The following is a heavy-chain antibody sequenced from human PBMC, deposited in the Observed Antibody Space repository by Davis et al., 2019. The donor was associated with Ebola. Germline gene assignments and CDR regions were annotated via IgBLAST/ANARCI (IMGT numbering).Heavy chain of an antibody. CDR2: IWYDGSNK. Sequence: PGGSLRLSCAASGFTFSGSAMHWVRQAPGKGLEWVAVIWYDGSNKYYADSVKGRFTISRDNSKNTLYLQMNSLRAEDTAVYYCARDAIQLWFSGMDVWGQGTTVTVSS. CDR1: GFTFSGSA. CDR3: ARDAIQLWFSGMDV. V-gene: IGHV3-33*08. D-gene: IGHD5-18*01. J-gene: IGHJ6*02.